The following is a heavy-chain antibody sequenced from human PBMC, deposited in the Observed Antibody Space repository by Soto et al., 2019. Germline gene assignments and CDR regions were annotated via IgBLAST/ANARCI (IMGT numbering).Heavy chain of an antibody. CDR2: INAGNGNT. Sequence: ASVNVSCKASGYTFTSYAMHWVRQAPGQRLEWMGWINAGNGNTKYSQKFQGRVTITRDTSASTAYMELSSLRSEDTAVYYCARELSILTGYPPDFDYWGQGTLVTVSS. D-gene: IGHD3-9*01. J-gene: IGHJ4*02. CDR1: GYTFTSYA. CDR3: ARELSILTGYPPDFDY. V-gene: IGHV1-3*01.